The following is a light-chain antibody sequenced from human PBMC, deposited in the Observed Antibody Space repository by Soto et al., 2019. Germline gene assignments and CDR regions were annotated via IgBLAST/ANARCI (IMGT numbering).Light chain of an antibody. CDR2: DAS. J-gene: IGKJ3*01. CDR3: QQYDHLPFT. Sequence: DIQMTQSPSSVSASVGDRVTITCQASQDIRNYLNWYQQKPGKAPKLMIYDASNLETGVSSRFRGSGSVQHFALTISSLPPEDIATYYCQQYDHLPFTFGPGTKVDIK. V-gene: IGKV1-33*01. CDR1: QDIRNY.